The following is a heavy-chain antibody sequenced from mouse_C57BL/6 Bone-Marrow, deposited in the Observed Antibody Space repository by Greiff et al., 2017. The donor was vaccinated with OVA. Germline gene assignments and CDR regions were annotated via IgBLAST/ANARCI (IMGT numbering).Heavy chain of an antibody. CDR3: ATSPIYDGYYVGGYFDY. CDR1: GFNIKDYY. D-gene: IGHD2-3*01. J-gene: IGHJ2*01. V-gene: IGHV14-2*01. Sequence: EVKLVESGAELVRPGASVKLSCTASGFNIKDYYMHWVKQRTEQGLEWIGRIDPEDGETKYAPKFQGKATITADTASNTAYLQLSSLTSEDTAVYYCATSPIYDGYYVGGYFDYWGQGTTLTVSS. CDR2: IDPEDGET.